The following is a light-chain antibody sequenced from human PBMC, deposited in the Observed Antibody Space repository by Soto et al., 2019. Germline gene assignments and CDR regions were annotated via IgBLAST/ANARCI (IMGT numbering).Light chain of an antibody. Sequence: AIQVTQSPSSLSASVGDSVTITCRTSQGIRSALGWYQQKPGKVPKLLIYAASTLRSGVPSRFSGSGSGRDFTFTISSLQPEDFATYYCLLDYSYFWAFGQGTKVEVK. CDR3: LLDYSYFWA. CDR1: QGIRSA. V-gene: IGKV1-6*01. CDR2: AAS. J-gene: IGKJ1*01.